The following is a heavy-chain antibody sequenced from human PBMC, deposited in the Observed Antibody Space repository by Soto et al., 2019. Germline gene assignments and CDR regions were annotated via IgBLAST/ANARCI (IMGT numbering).Heavy chain of an antibody. Sequence: EVQLLESGGGLVQPGGSLRLSCSASGFNFGSYGMSWLRQAPGKGLEWVSGLTASGLNTYYTDSVKGRFTISRDNSRNTVYLQMSGLRVEDTAVFHCAKGLGNAKEVWGQGTTVTVSS. V-gene: IGHV3-23*01. CDR3: AKGLGNAKEV. CDR1: GFNFGSYG. J-gene: IGHJ6*02. D-gene: IGHD2-8*01. CDR2: LTASGLNT.